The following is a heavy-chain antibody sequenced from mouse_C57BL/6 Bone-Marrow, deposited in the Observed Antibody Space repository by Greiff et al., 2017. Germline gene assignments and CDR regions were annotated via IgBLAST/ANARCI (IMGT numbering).Heavy chain of an antibody. CDR1: GYTFSSYT. Sequence: VQLQESGAELARPGASVKMSCKASGYTFSSYTMHWVKQRPGQGLEWIGFINPSSGYTKYNQKFKDKATLTADKSSSTAYMQLSSLTSEDSAVYYCARYSYYGSSYDWYCDVWGTGTTVTVSS. CDR2: INPSSGYT. J-gene: IGHJ1*03. D-gene: IGHD1-1*01. V-gene: IGHV1-4*01. CDR3: ARYSYYGSSYDWYCDV.